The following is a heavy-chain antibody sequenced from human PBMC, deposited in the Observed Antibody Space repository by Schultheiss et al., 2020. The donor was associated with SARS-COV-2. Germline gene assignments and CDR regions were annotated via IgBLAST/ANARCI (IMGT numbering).Heavy chain of an antibody. J-gene: IGHJ2*01. CDR1: GGSFSGYY. CDR3: ARHCTYYDFWSGYLDWYFDL. Sequence: SETLSLTCAVYGGSFSGYYWSWIRQPPGKGLEWIGSIYYSGSTNYNPSLKSRVTISVDTSKNQFSLKLSSVTAADTAVYYCARHCTYYDFWSGYLDWYFDLWGRGTLVTVSS. CDR2: IYYSGST. D-gene: IGHD3-3*01. V-gene: IGHV4-59*08.